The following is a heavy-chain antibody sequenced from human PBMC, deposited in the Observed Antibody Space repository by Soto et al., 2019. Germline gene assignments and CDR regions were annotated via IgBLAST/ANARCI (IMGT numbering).Heavy chain of an antibody. CDR3: GRSKTLVRDYSYGVMDV. CDR2: IYSGGST. V-gene: IGHV3-66*01. CDR1: GFTVSSNY. D-gene: IGHD6-6*01. J-gene: IGHJ6*04. Sequence: EVQLVESGGGLVQPGGSLRLSCAASGFTVSSNYMSWVRQAPGKGLEWVSVIYSGGSTYYADSVKGRFTISRDNSKNTLYLQRNRRRTENRAVYYCGRSKTLVRDYSYGVMDVGGEGTPLTASS.